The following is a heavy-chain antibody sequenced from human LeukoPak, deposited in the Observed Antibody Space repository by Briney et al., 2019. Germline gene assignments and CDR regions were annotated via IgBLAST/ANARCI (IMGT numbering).Heavy chain of an antibody. CDR3: ARDLSNWNVGFDP. V-gene: IGHV4-59*01. Sequence: SETLSLTCTVSGGSISSYYWSWIRQPPGKGLEWIGYIYYSGSTNYNPSLKSRVTISVDTCKNQFSLKLSSVTAADTAVYYCARDLSNWNVGFDPWGQGTLVTVSS. CDR1: GGSISSYY. CDR2: IYYSGST. J-gene: IGHJ5*02. D-gene: IGHD1-20*01.